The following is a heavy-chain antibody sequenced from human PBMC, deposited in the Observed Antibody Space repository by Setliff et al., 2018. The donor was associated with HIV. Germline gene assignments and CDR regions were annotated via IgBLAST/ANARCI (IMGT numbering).Heavy chain of an antibody. V-gene: IGHV3-48*03. J-gene: IGHJ4*02. CDR1: GFNFSPYA. CDR3: ARDLWGRYNGYLHY. CDR2: VTGAGSGI. Sequence: GGSLRLSCATSGFNFSPYAMHWVRQAPGKGLEWVSYVTGAGSGIDYADSVKGRFTISRDNAKNSLFLQMNNLTVDDTGLYFCARDLWGRYNGYLHYWGRGTLVTVSS. D-gene: IGHD3-16*01.